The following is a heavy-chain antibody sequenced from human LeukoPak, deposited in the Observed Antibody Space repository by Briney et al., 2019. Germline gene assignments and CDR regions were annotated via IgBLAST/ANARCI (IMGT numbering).Heavy chain of an antibody. CDR1: GGSFSGYY. D-gene: IGHD1-26*01. J-gene: IGHJ4*02. CDR3: ARGLRTRGSCPLDY. V-gene: IGHV4-34*01. Sequence: SETLSLTCAVYGGSFSGYYWSWIRQPPGKGLEWIGEINHSGSTNYNPSLKSRVTISVDTSKNQFSLKLSSVTAADTAVYYCARGLRTRGSCPLDYWGQGTLVTVSS. CDR2: INHSGST.